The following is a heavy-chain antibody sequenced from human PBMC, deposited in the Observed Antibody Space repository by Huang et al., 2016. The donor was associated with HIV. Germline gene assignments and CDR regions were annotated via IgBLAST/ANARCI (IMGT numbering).Heavy chain of an antibody. CDR2: VSYDGNNK. Sequence: QVQLVESGGGVVHPGRSLRLSGAASGFMFRTYSMHLVRQAPGGGLDWLAVVSYDGNNKHYADSVRARFTISRDNSKNTLHLQVSSLRPEDTAVYYCARDTGQLSYGAPGSWGLGTLVTVSS. D-gene: IGHD1-1*01. V-gene: IGHV3-30*15. CDR3: ARDTGQLSYGAPGS. J-gene: IGHJ4*02. CDR1: GFMFRTYS.